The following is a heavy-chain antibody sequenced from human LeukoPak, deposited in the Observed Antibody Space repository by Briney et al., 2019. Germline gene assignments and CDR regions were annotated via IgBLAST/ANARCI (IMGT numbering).Heavy chain of an antibody. D-gene: IGHD2-8*02. CDR1: GCTFTNYL. Sequence: ASVKVSCKASGCTFTNYLLHWVRQAPGQGLEWVGRITPSVDTTDYAQRFRDRVTMTRDTPTSTVYMELSSLRSEDTAVYHCVREESGGYFDYWGQGTLVTVSS. CDR3: VREESGGYFDY. CDR2: ITPSVDTT. V-gene: IGHV1-46*01. J-gene: IGHJ4*02.